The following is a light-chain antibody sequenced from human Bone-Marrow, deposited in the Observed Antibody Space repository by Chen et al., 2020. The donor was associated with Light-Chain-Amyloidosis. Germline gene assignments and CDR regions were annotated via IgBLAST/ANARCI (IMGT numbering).Light chain of an antibody. CDR3: QSADSSGTYEVI. V-gene: IGLV3-25*03. J-gene: IGLJ2*01. CDR1: DLPTKY. Sequence: SYELTQPPSVSVSPGQTARITCSGDDLPTKYAYWYQQKPGQAPVLVIHRDTERPSGISERFSGYSAGTTATLNISGVQAEDEADYHCQSADSSGTYEVIFGGGTKLTVL. CDR2: RDT.